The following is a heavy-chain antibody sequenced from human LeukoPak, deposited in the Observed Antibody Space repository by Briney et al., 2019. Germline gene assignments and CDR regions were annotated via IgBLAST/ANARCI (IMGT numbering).Heavy chain of an antibody. Sequence: SQTLSLTCTVSGGSISSGSYYWSWIRQPAGKGLEWIGRIYTSGSTNYNPSLKSRVTISVDTSKNQSSLKLSSVTAADTAVYYCARAPTPYYYDSSGYPYFDYWGQGTLVTVSS. V-gene: IGHV4-61*02. D-gene: IGHD3-22*01. CDR2: IYTSGST. CDR3: ARAPTPYYYDSSGYPYFDY. CDR1: GGSISSGSYY. J-gene: IGHJ4*02.